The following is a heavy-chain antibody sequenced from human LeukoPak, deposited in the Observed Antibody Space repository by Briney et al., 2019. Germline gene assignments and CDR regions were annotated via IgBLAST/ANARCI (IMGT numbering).Heavy chain of an antibody. CDR3: AKWGDYDILTGYYDSDY. J-gene: IGHJ4*02. CDR1: GFTFSNYA. D-gene: IGHD3-9*01. Sequence: QSGGSLRLPCAASGFTFSNYAMSWVRQAPGKGLEWVSAVSGRDDSTYYADSVKGRFTISRDNSKNTLYLQMNSLRAEDTAVYYCAKWGDYDILTGYYDSDYWGQGTLVTVSS. V-gene: IGHV3-23*01. CDR2: VSGRDDST.